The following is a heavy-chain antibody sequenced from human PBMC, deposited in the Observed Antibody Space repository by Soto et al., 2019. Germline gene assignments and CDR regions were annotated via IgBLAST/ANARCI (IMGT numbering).Heavy chain of an antibody. CDR3: AKVRGQNDKYDMDV. Sequence: EVQLLESGGGLVQPGGSLRLSCAASGFTFGSYFMRWVRQTPGQGLEWVSTVSDGGSTYYADSVKGRFTVSRDNSKNMVYLQMNSLRAEDTAIYYCAKVRGQNDKYDMDVCGRWTKVTVS. D-gene: IGHD1-1*01. CDR1: GFTFGSYF. J-gene: IGHJ6*02. CDR2: VSDGGST. V-gene: IGHV3-23*01.